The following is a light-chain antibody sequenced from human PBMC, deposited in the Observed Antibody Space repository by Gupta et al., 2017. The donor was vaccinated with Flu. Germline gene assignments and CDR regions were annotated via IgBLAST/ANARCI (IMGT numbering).Light chain of an antibody. CDR1: QSISSSY. V-gene: IGKV3-20*01. CDR3: QQYGSSPRIT. J-gene: IGKJ3*01. CDR2: GAT. Sequence: TLSLSPGERATLSCRTSQSISSSYLAWYQQKPCQAPRLLIYGATNRATGIPDRFSGRESGTVFTLTISRREPEDFAVYYCQQYGSSPRITFGHGTKVEIK.